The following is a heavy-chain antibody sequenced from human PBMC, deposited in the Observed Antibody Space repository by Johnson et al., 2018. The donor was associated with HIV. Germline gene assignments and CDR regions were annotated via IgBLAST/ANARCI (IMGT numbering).Heavy chain of an antibody. CDR1: GFTFSSYG. D-gene: IGHD1-14*01. CDR2: IRYDGSNK. Sequence: QVQLVESGGGVVQPGGSLRLSCAASGFTFSSYGMHWVRQAPGKGLEWVAFIRYDGSNKYYADSVKGRFTISRDNSKNTLYLQINSLRAEDTAVYYCARTPSLPGAFDIWGQGTMVTVSS. J-gene: IGHJ3*02. CDR3: ARTPSLPGAFDI. V-gene: IGHV3-30*02.